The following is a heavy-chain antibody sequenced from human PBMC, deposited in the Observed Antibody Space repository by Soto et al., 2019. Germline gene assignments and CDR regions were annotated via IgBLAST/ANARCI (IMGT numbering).Heavy chain of an antibody. CDR2: IYYSGST. CDR3: ARKSGDIYFFNY. CDR1: GGSISSGGYY. Sequence: PSETLSLTCTVSGGSISSGGYYWTWIRQHPGKGLEWIGYIYYSGSTYYNPSLKSRVTISVDTSKNQFSLKLSSVTAADTAVYYCARKSGDIYFFNYWGQGTLVTVSS. J-gene: IGHJ4*02. D-gene: IGHD2-21*02. V-gene: IGHV4-31*03.